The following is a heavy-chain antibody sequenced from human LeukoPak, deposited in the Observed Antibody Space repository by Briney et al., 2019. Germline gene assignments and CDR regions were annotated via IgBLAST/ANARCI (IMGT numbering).Heavy chain of an antibody. D-gene: IGHD3-3*01. CDR2: INPNSGGT. J-gene: IGHJ6*03. V-gene: IGHV1-2*06. CDR3: ARDSADFWTYYYYYMDV. Sequence: ASVKVSCKASGYTFTGYYMHWVRQAPGQGLEWMGRINPNSGGTNYAQKSQGRVTMTRDTSISTAYMELSRLRSDDTAVYYCARDSADFWTYYYYYMDVWGKGTTVTVSS. CDR1: GYTFTGYY.